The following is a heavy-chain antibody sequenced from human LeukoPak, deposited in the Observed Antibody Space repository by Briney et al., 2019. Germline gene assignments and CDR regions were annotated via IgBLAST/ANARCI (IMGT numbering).Heavy chain of an antibody. CDR2: VSPKNGDT. J-gene: IGHJ4*02. CDR1: GYTFTSYA. Sequence: ASVKVSCKASGYTFTSYAMNWVRQAPGQGLEWMGWVSPKNGDTRYAPSLQGRVTMTWDTSTSTSSMELSSLTPDDTAVYYCATTRPGRGYNYGYAYWGQGTLVSVSS. CDR3: ATTRPGRGYNYGYAY. D-gene: IGHD5-18*01. V-gene: IGHV1-2*02.